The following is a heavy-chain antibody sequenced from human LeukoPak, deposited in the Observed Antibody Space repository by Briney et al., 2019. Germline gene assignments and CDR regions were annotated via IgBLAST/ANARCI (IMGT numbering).Heavy chain of an antibody. CDR1: GGSISSYY. D-gene: IGHD1-26*01. J-gene: IGHJ4*02. CDR3: ARDITMGATTGGFFDY. Sequence: SETLSLTCTVSGGSISSYYWSWIRQPAGKGLEWIGRIYTSGNTNYNPSLKSRVIMSVDTSKNQFSLKLSSVTAADTAVYYCARDITMGATTGGFFDYWGQGTLVTVSS. CDR2: IYTSGNT. V-gene: IGHV4-4*07.